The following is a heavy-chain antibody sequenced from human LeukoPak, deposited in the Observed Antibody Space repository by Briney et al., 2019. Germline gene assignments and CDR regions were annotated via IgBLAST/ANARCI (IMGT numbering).Heavy chain of an antibody. V-gene: IGHV3-30*04. D-gene: IGHD4-11*01. J-gene: IGHJ4*02. CDR3: AREGGYSNLAYYFDY. Sequence: AGGSLRLSCAASGFTFSSYAMHWVRQAPGKGLEWVAVISYDGSNKYYADSVKGRFTISRDNSKNTLYLQMNSLRAEDTAVYYCAREGGYSNLAYYFDYWGQGTLVTVSS. CDR2: ISYDGSNK. CDR1: GFTFSSYA.